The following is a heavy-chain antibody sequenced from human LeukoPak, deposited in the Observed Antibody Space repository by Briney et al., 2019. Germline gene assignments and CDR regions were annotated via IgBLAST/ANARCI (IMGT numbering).Heavy chain of an antibody. CDR3: ARDPYCSSTSCPDAFDI. J-gene: IGHJ3*02. CDR2: IWYDGSNK. D-gene: IGHD2-2*01. V-gene: IGHV3-33*01. CDR1: GFTFSSYG. Sequence: PGGSLRLSCAASGFTFSSYGMHWVRQAPGKGLEWVAVIWYDGSNKYYADSVKGRFTISRDNSKNTLYLQMNSLRAEDTAVYYCARDPYCSSTSCPDAFDIWGQGTMVTVSS.